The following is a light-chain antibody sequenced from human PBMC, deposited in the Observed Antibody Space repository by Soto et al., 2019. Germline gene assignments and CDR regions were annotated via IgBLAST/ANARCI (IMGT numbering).Light chain of an antibody. CDR1: SRDIGTSNL. V-gene: IGLV2-23*02. Sequence: QSALTQPASVSGSPGQSITISCTGTSRDIGTSNLVSWYQQYPGKAPKLMIYEVTKRPSGISYRCSGAKSGNTSSLIISGLQPDDEADYYCYSFTGICTSLFVFGTGTKLTVL. CDR3: YSFTGICTSLFV. J-gene: IGLJ1*01. CDR2: EVT.